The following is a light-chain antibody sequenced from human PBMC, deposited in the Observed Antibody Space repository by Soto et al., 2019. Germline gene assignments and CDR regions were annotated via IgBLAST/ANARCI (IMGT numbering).Light chain of an antibody. CDR1: SSNIGADFE. V-gene: IGLV1-40*01. J-gene: IGLJ3*02. Sequence: QPVLTQPPSVSGAPGQRVTISCTGSSSNIGADFEVHWYQQLPGTAPKLLIYTNINRPSGVPDRFSGSKSGTSASLAITGLQAEDEADYYCQSYDNTLGGYVMFGGGTKLTVL. CDR2: TNI. CDR3: QSYDNTLGGYVM.